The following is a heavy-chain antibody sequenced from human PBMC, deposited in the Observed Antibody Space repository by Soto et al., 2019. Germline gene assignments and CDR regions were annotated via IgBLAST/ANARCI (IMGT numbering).Heavy chain of an antibody. J-gene: IGHJ4*02. CDR1: GFSLNTNAVG. CDR2: LYWDDDK. CDR3: AHRRVRDSSGENFAS. D-gene: IGHD6-19*01. Sequence: QITLKESGPTLVKPTQTLTLTCTFSGFSLNTNAVGVAWIRQPPGKALEWLALLYWDDDKRYSPSLKSRITITTDTSKHQVVLTMTNMDPEDTATYYCAHRRVRDSSGENFASWGQGTLVTVSS. V-gene: IGHV2-5*02.